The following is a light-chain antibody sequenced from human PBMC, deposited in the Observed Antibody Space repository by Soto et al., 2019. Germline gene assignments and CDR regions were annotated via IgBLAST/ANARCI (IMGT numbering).Light chain of an antibody. V-gene: IGKV3-11*01. J-gene: IGKJ2*01. CDR1: QSVSRY. CDR3: QQLKT. Sequence: EIVLTQSPATLSLSPGERATHSCRASQSVSRYLAWYQQKPGQAPRLLIHDVSNRATGVPARFSGSGSGTDFSLTSSSLEPEDFAVYYCQQLKTFGQGTKLEIK. CDR2: DVS.